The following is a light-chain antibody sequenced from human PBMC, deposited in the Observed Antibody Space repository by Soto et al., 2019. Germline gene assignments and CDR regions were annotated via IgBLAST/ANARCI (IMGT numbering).Light chain of an antibody. CDR1: QSLLYRDTNKNY. Sequence: DIVMTQSPDSLAVSLGERATIHCKSSQSLLYRDTNKNYLGWFQQKPGQPPKLLLYWASTRQSGVPDRFTGSGSVTDFTLTISSRQAEDVAVYYCQQRFNWPRFTFGQGTKLEIK. CDR2: WAS. V-gene: IGKV4-1*01. J-gene: IGKJ2*01. CDR3: QQRFNWPRFT.